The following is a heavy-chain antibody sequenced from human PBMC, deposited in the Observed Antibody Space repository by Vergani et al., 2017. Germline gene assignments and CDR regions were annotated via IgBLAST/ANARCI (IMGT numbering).Heavy chain of an antibody. J-gene: IGHJ6*02. CDR1: GYTFTSYG. CDR3: ARVEAGPLYYYSGMDG. Sequence: QVQLVQSGAEVKKPGASVKVSCKASGYTFTSYGISWVRQAPGQGLEWMGWISAYNGKTNYAQKLQGRVTMTTDTSTSTAYMELRSLRYDDTSVYYCARVEAGPLYYYSGMDGGGQGTTVTVS. D-gene: IGHD3-3*01. CDR2: ISAYNGKT. V-gene: IGHV1-18*01.